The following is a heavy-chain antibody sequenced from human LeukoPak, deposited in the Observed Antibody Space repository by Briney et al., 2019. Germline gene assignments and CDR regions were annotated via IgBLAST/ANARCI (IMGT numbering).Heavy chain of an antibody. CDR3: ARGNFRDNEAFDS. CDR1: GFTFSDYA. J-gene: IGHJ4*02. Sequence: GGSLRLSCAASGFTFSDYAMQWVRQPPGKGLEWVAFIAYDGSNSDYPDSVKGRFTISRDNSKNTLGLQMSSLRIKDTAVYYCARGNFRDNEAFDSWGQGILVTVSS. D-gene: IGHD1-1*01. CDR2: IAYDGSNS. V-gene: IGHV3-30*15.